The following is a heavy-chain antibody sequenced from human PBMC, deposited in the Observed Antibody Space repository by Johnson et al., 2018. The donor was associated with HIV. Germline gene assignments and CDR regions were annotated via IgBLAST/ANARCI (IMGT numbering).Heavy chain of an antibody. D-gene: IGHD1-26*01. CDR2: IKRKADGGTT. J-gene: IGHJ3*02. CDR1: GFSFSDAW. CDR3: TTDWGSYHEYAFDI. Sequence: VQLVESGGGVVQPGRSLRLSCTVSGFSFSDAWMSWVRQAPGKGLEWVGRIKRKADGGTTDYAAPVKGRFSISRDDSKNTLYLQMNSLKTEDTAVYSCTTDWGSYHEYAFDIWGQGTMVTVSS. V-gene: IGHV3-15*01.